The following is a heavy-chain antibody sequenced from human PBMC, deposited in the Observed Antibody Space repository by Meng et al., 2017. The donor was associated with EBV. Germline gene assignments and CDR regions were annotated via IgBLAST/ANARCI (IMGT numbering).Heavy chain of an antibody. J-gene: IGHJ4*02. CDR3: TRLDGSYIYY. D-gene: IGHD1-26*01. Sequence: VQLVWSGGGLVQPGGSLKLSCAASGFTFSGSAMHWVRQASGKGLEWVGRIRSKANSYATAYAASVKGRFTISRDDSKNTAYLQMNSLKTEDTAVYYCTRLDGSYIYYWGQGTLVTVSS. CDR1: GFTFSGSA. CDR2: IRSKANSYAT. V-gene: IGHV3-73*02.